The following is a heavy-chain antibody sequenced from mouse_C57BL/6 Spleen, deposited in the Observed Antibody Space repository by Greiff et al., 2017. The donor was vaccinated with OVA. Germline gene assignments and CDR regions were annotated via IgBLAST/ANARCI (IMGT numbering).Heavy chain of an antibody. V-gene: IGHV5-9-1*02. CDR3: TRGDGSSLYFDY. J-gene: IGHJ2*01. CDR1: GFTFSSYA. CDR2: ISSGGDYI. Sequence: EVMLVESGEGLVKPGGSLKLSCAASGFTFSSYAMSWVRQTPEKRLEWVAYISSGGDYIYYADTVKGRFTISRDNARNTLYLQMSSLKSEDTAMYYCTRGDGSSLYFDYWGQGTTLTVSS. D-gene: IGHD1-1*01.